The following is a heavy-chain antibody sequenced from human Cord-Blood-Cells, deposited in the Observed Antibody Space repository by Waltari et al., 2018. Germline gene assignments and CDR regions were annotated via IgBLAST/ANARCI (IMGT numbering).Heavy chain of an antibody. J-gene: IGHJ4*02. CDR3: ASSSAGEVRYGY. CDR2: IDLSSGGT. Sequence: QVQLVQSGAEVKKPGASVKVSCKASGYTFTGYYMHWVRQAPGQGLEWMGWIDLSSGGTNYAQKFQGRVTMTRDTSISTAYMELSRLRSDDTAVYYCASSSAGEVRYGYWGQGTLVTVSS. V-gene: IGHV1-2*02. D-gene: IGHD3-10*01. CDR1: GYTFTGYY.